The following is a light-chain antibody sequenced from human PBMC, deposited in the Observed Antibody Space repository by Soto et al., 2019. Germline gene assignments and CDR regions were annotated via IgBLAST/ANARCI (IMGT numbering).Light chain of an antibody. Sequence: EVVLTQSPGTLSLSPGERATLSCRTSQSVSGYYLTWYQHKPGQAPRLLIYGTSTRATGVPDRFSGSGSGTDFTLTISRLEPEDFAVYYCQHYGCSPPFTFGPGTKVD. V-gene: IGKV3-20*01. J-gene: IGKJ3*01. CDR3: QHYGCSPPFT. CDR2: GTS. CDR1: QSVSGYY.